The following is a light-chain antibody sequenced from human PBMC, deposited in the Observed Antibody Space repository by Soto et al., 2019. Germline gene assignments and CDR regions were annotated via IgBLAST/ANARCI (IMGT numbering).Light chain of an antibody. J-gene: IGLJ3*02. CDR2: EVS. CDR1: SSDVGSYNF. CDR3: CSYAGNSGV. Sequence: QSALTQPASVSGSPGQSIIISCTGTSSDVGSYNFVSWYQQHPDKAPKLMIYEVSKRPSGVSNRFSGSKSGNTASLTISGLQPEDEADYYCCSYAGNSGVFGGGTKVTV. V-gene: IGLV2-23*02.